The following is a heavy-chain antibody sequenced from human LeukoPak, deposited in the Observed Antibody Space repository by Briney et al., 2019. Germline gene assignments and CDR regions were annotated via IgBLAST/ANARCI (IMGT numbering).Heavy chain of an antibody. V-gene: IGHV3-30*18. J-gene: IGHJ4*02. D-gene: IGHD2-2*01. CDR2: ISYGGSNR. CDR3: AKDLQGHYALDY. Sequence: GGSLRLSCAASGFSFSSSDLHWVRQAPGKGLEWVAVISYGGSNRYYADSVKGRSTISRDNSKNTLYLQMNSLRTEDTAVYYCAKDLQGHYALDYWGQGTLVTVSS. CDR1: GFSFSSSD.